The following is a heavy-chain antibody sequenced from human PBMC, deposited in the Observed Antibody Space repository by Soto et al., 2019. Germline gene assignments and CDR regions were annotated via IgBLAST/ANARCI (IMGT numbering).Heavy chain of an antibody. Sequence: QVQLVQSGAEVKKPGSSVKVSCKASGGTFSTSTFTWVRQAPGQGLEWMGRIIPILSTADYAHQFQGTVTITADEATRTVYMELISLRSQDTGVYYCARDLSIGSVYSGYDAIDNWGQGTLVTVSS. CDR1: GGTFSTST. CDR2: IIPILSTA. D-gene: IGHD5-12*01. CDR3: ARDLSIGSVYSGYDAIDN. J-gene: IGHJ4*02. V-gene: IGHV1-69*08.